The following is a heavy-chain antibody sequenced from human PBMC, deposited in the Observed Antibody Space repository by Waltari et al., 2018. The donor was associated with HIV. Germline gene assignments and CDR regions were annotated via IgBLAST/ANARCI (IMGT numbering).Heavy chain of an antibody. V-gene: IGHV1-2*02. D-gene: IGHD2-21*01. CDR3: ARGDHNFYGSGGYGDVLDV. Sequence: QARLEQSGAELRKPGASVQVSCKASGYVFPEKFIHWRRQGPGQGLQWRGFIKTQTGGTIVAQTFEGRITMTSDTSITTGFMQLTGLRSDDTAVYYCARGDHNFYGSGGYGDVLDVWGPGTLVTVSS. CDR2: IKTQTGGT. CDR1: GYVFPEKF. J-gene: IGHJ1*01.